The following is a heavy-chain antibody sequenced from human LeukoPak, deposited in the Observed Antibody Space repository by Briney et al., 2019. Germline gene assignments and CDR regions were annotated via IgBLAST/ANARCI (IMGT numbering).Heavy chain of an antibody. D-gene: IGHD3-3*01. CDR1: GGSISSGGYY. Sequence: SETLSLTCTVSGGSISSGGYYWSWIRQPPGKGLEWIGEINHSGSTNYNPSLKSRVTISVDTSKNQFSLKLSSVTAADTAVYYCARGRSGADFWSGYHPYYYYYGMDVWGQGTTVTVSS. V-gene: IGHV4-39*07. CDR3: ARGRSGADFWSGYHPYYYYYGMDV. J-gene: IGHJ6*02. CDR2: INHSGST.